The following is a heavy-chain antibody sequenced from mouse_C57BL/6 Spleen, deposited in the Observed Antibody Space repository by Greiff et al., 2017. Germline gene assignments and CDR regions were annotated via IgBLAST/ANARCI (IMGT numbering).Heavy chain of an antibody. D-gene: IGHD1-1*01. CDR3: ANYYGSSWARDY. CDR2: IYPGDGDT. CDR1: GYAFSSSW. V-gene: IGHV1-82*01. J-gene: IGHJ4*01. Sequence: QVQLQQSGPELVKPGASVKISCKASGYAFSSSWMNWVKQRPGKGLEWIGRIYPGDGDTKYNGKFKGKATLTADKSSSTAYMQLSSLTSEDSAVYFCANYYGSSWARDYWGQGTSVTVSS.